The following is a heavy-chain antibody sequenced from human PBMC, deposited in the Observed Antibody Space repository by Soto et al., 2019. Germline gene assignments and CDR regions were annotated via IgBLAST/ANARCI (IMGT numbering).Heavy chain of an antibody. J-gene: IGHJ3*02. Sequence: PGGSLRLSCAASGFTFSRYTMSWVRQAPGKGLQWVSSISGTSDNTHYADSVKGRFTISRDNSKNTLYLQMNSLRAEDTAIYYCTEDNSDNWLDDVFDIWGQGTMVTVSS. CDR2: ISGTSDNT. D-gene: IGHD1-1*01. CDR3: TEDNSDNWLDDVFDI. V-gene: IGHV3-23*01. CDR1: GFTFSRYT.